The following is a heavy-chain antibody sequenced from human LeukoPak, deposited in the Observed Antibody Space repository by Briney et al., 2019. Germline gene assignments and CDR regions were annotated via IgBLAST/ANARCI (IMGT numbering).Heavy chain of an antibody. J-gene: IGHJ4*02. D-gene: IGHD5-24*01. V-gene: IGHV3-7*01. CDR2: IKKDGSEK. CDR3: GTGWAVDF. CDR1: GFNFGTHW. Sequence: GGSLRLSCAASGFNFGTHWMTWVRQAPGKGLECVAIIKKDGSEKYHVDSVKGRFTISRDSAKNSLYLQMNSLRAENTAVYYCGTGWAVDFWGQGTLVTVSS.